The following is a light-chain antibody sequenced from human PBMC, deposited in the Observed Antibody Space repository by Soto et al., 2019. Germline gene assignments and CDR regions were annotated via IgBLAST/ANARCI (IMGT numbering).Light chain of an antibody. V-gene: IGKV3-15*01. Sequence: EIVMTQSPATLSVSPGEGATLSCRASQSVRSNLAWYQQKPGQAPRLLIYGAFTRATGIPARFSGSGSGTEFTLTISSLQSEDYAVYYCQQYDNWPPVTFGGGTKVDIK. CDR3: QQYDNWPPVT. CDR2: GAF. J-gene: IGKJ4*02. CDR1: QSVRSN.